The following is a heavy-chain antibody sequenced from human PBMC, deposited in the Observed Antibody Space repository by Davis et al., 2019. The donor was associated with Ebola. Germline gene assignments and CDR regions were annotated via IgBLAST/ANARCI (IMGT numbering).Heavy chain of an antibody. CDR2: IDPSDSYT. CDR3: ARLFGYCTSGSCWYYFDY. CDR1: GYSFTSYW. J-gene: IGHJ4*02. D-gene: IGHD2-15*01. Sequence: GESLKISCKGSGYSFTSYWISWVRQMPGKGLEWMGRIDPSDSYTNYSPSFPGHVTIPADKSISTADLQWSSLKASDTAMYYFARLFGYCTSGSCWYYFDYWGQGTLVTVSS. V-gene: IGHV5-10-1*01.